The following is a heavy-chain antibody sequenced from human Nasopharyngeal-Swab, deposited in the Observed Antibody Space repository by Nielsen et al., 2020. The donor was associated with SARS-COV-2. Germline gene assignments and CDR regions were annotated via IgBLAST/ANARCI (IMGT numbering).Heavy chain of an antibody. J-gene: IGHJ5*02. Sequence: SVKVSCKASGYTFTSYGISWVRQAPGQGLEWMGWISAYNGNTNYAQKFQGRVTMTEDTSTDTAYMELSSLRSEDTAVYYCATGAVVAATGWFDPWGQGTLVTVSS. CDR3: ATGAVVAATGWFDP. CDR1: GYTFTSYG. CDR2: ISAYNGNT. D-gene: IGHD2-15*01. V-gene: IGHV1-18*01.